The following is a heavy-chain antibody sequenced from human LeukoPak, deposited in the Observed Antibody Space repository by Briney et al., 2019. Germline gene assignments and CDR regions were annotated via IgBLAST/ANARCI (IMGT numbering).Heavy chain of an antibody. CDR2: TKHDGSER. CDR1: GFTFTSYW. Sequence: GGSLRLSCAASGFTFTSYWMTWVHQAPGKGLEWVANTKHDGSERYYVDSVKGRFTISRDNVKNSLFLQMDSLRAEDTAVYYCARGGLYGDYYFDHWGQGTLVTVTS. D-gene: IGHD2-21*02. V-gene: IGHV3-7*04. J-gene: IGHJ4*02. CDR3: ARGGLYGDYYFDH.